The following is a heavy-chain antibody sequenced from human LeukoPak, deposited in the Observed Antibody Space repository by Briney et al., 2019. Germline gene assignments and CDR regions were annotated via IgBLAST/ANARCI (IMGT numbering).Heavy chain of an antibody. Sequence: PSETLSLTCTVSGGSISSYYWSWIRQPPGKGLEWIGYIYYSGSTNYNPSLKSRVTISVDTSKNQFSLKLSSVTAADTAMYYCARDRRYTGSATHRRLYNWFDPWGQGTLVTVSS. CDR1: GGSISSYY. V-gene: IGHV4-59*01. D-gene: IGHD1-20*01. J-gene: IGHJ5*02. CDR3: ARDRRYTGSATHRRLYNWFDP. CDR2: IYYSGST.